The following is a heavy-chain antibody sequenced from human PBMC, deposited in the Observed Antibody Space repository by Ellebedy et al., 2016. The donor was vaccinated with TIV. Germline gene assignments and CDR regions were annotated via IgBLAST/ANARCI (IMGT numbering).Heavy chain of an antibody. CDR3: AKDGAYYDSKDGMDV. Sequence: GGSLRLXXAASGFTFSSYSMNWVRQAPGKGLEWVSAISGSGGSTYYADSVKGRFTISRDNSKNTLYLQMNSLRAEDTAVYYCAKDGAYYDSKDGMDVWGQGTTVTVSS. CDR2: ISGSGGST. CDR1: GFTFSSYS. D-gene: IGHD3-22*01. V-gene: IGHV3-23*01. J-gene: IGHJ6*02.